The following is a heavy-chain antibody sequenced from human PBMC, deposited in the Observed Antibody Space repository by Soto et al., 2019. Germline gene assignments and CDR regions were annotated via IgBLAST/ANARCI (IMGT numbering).Heavy chain of an antibody. V-gene: IGHV3-33*01. CDR2: IWYDGSNK. CDR3: ARDVKTGWFDP. Sequence: PAASLRPSDAASGFNFSSYGTQWVRQAKGKGLEWVAVIWYDGSNKYYADSVKGRFTISRDNSKNTLYLQMNSLRAEDTAVYYCARDVKTGWFDPWGQGTLVTVSS. J-gene: IGHJ5*02. CDR1: GFNFSSYG.